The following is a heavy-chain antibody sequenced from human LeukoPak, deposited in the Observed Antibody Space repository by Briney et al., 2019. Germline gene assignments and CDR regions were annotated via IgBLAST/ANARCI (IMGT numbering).Heavy chain of an antibody. CDR1: GFTFSSYS. CDR2: ISSSSSYI. D-gene: IGHD3-10*01. J-gene: IGHJ6*03. Sequence: GGSLRLSCAASGFTFSSYSMNWVRQAPGKGLEWVSSISSSSSYIYYADSVKGRFTISRDNAKNSLYLQMNSLRAEDTAVYYCARGQELLWFGELFPYYMDVWGKGTTVTVSS. V-gene: IGHV3-21*01. CDR3: ARGQELLWFGELFPYYMDV.